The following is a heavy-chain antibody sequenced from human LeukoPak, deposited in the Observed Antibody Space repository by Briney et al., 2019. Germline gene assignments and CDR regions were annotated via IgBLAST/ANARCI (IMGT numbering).Heavy chain of an antibody. D-gene: IGHD3-16*01. V-gene: IGHV4-38-2*02. CDR2: IYHSGST. J-gene: IGHJ6*03. Sequence: SETLSLTCTVSGYSISSGYYWGWVRQPPGKGLEWIGSIYHSGSTYYNPSLKSRVTISVDTSKNQFSLKLSSVTAADTAVYYCARSGIYAYYYYYYMDVWGKGTTVTVSS. CDR1: GYSISSGYY. CDR3: ARSGIYAYYYYYYMDV.